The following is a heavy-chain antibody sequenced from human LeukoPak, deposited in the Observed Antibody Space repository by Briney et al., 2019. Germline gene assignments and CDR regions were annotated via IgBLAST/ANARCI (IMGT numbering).Heavy chain of an antibody. CDR2: INPSGGRT. Sequence: ASVKVSCKASGYTLTSFHMHWVRQAPGQGLEWMGIINPSGGRTTYAQKFQGRVTMTRDTSTSTVYMELSSLRSEDTAVYYCAKEDGYSGDDYVSINYNDYYGMDVWGQGTTVTVSS. D-gene: IGHD5-12*01. V-gene: IGHV1-46*01. J-gene: IGHJ6*02. CDR1: GYTLTSFH. CDR3: AKEDGYSGDDYVSINYNDYYGMDV.